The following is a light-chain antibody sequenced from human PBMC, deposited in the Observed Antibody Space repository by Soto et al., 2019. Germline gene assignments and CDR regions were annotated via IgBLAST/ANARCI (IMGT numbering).Light chain of an antibody. J-gene: IGLJ1*01. CDR2: EVS. V-gene: IGLV2-8*01. CDR1: ISDIVDYDY. Sequence: QSPLTQPPSASGSPGQSVTISCTGTISDIVDYDYVSWYQQHPGKVPKLMIYEVSKRPSGVPDRFSASKSGNTASLTVSGLQAEDEADYYCRSHGGANNFSVFGTGTKVTVL. CDR3: RSHGGANNFSV.